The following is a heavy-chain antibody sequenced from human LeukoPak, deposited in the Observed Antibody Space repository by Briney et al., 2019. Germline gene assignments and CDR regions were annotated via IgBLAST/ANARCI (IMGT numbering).Heavy chain of an antibody. CDR1: GDSVSSNSVT. D-gene: IGHD2-2*01. CDR3: ARRLTQYDCFDP. Sequence: SQTLSLTCAISGDSVSSNSVTWNWIRQSPSRGLEWLGRTYYRSTWYNDYAVSVRGRITVNPDTSKNQFSLHLNSVTPEDTAVYYCARRLTQYDCFDPWGQGILVTVSS. CDR2: TYYRSTWYN. V-gene: IGHV6-1*01. J-gene: IGHJ5*02.